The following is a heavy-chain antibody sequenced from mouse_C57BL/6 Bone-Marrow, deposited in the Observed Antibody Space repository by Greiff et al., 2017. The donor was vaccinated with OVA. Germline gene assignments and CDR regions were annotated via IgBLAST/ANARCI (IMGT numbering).Heavy chain of an antibody. CDR2: IYPGSGST. Sequence: QVQLQQPGAELVKPGASVKMSCKASGYTFTSYWITWVKQRPGQGLEWIGDIYPGSGSTNYNEKFKGKATLTADKSSSTAYMELRSLTSEDSAVYFCARSHYGSSLDYWGQGTTLTVSS. CDR3: ARSHYGSSLDY. CDR1: GYTFTSYW. V-gene: IGHV1-55*01. D-gene: IGHD1-1*01. J-gene: IGHJ2*01.